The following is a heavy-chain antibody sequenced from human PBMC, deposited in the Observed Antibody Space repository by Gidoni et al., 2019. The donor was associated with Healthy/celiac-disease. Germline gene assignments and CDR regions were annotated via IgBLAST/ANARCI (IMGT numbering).Heavy chain of an antibody. CDR1: GFTFSSYA. V-gene: IGHV3-48*03. J-gene: IGHJ4*02. CDR2: ISRSGNTI. D-gene: IGHD3-10*01. CDR3: ARDVSGSLGDY. Sequence: EVQLVESGGGLVQPGGSLRLSCAASGFTFSSYAMNWVRQAPGRGLEWVSYISRSGNTIYYADSVKGRFTVSRDGAKNSLYLQMNSLRAEDTAVYYCARDVSGSLGDYWGQGTLLTVSS.